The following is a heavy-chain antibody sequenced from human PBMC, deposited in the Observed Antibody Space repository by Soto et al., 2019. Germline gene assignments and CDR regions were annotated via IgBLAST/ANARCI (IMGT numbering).Heavy chain of an antibody. D-gene: IGHD5-18*01. J-gene: IGHJ6*03. V-gene: IGHV3-7*01. CDR1: GFTFSSYW. CDR2: IKQDGSEK. Sequence: GGSLRLSCAASGFTFSSYWMSWVRQAPGKGLEWVANIKQDGSEKYYVDSVKGRFTISRDNAKNSLYLQMNSLRAEDTAVYYCARDGTAIYYYYYYMDVWGKGTTVTVSS. CDR3: ARDGTAIYYYYYYMDV.